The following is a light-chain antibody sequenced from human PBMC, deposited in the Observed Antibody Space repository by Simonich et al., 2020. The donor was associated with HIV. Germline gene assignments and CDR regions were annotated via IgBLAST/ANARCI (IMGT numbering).Light chain of an antibody. V-gene: IGLV2-23*02. CDR1: RSDVGSFNL. CDR3: CSYAGTNTYV. J-gene: IGLJ1*01. Sequence: QSALTQPASVSGSPGQSITISCTGTRSDVGSFNLVSWYQQYPGKSPKLMIYEVSKRPSGGSNRFSGSKSGNTASLTISGLQAEDEADYYCCSYAGTNTYVFATGTKVTVL. CDR2: EVS.